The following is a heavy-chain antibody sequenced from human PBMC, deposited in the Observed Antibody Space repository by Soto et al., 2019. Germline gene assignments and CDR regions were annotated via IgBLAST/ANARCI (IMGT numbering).Heavy chain of an antibody. CDR3: ARHVVMSLGVVIIPYHAFDI. D-gene: IGHD3-3*01. V-gene: IGHV4-59*08. Sequence: QVQLQESGPGLVKPSETLSLTCTVSGGSISSYYWSWIRQPPGKGLEWIGYIYYSGSTNYNPSLKSRVTISVDTSKNQFSLKLSSVTAADTAVYYCARHVVMSLGVVIIPYHAFDIWGQGTMVTVSS. CDR1: GGSISSYY. CDR2: IYYSGST. J-gene: IGHJ3*02.